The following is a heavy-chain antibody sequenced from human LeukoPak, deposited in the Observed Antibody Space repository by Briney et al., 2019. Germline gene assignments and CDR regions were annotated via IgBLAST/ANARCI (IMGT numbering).Heavy chain of an antibody. CDR2: IYYSGST. CDR3: ARDLKVRGVHYGMDV. CDR1: GGSIRSYY. V-gene: IGHV4-59*06. Sequence: SETLSLTCTVSGGSIRSYYWSWIRQPPGKGLEWIGYIYYSGSTYYNPSLKSRVTISVDTSKNQFSLKLSSVTAADTAVYYCARDLKVRGVHYGMDVWGQGTTVTVSS. D-gene: IGHD3-10*01. J-gene: IGHJ6*02.